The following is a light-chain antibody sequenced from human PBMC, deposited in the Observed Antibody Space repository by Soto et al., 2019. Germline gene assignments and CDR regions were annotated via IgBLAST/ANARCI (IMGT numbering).Light chain of an antibody. CDR3: HQYGVSPGGT. V-gene: IGKV3-20*01. J-gene: IGKJ1*01. Sequence: EIVLTQSPGTLSLSPGERATFSCRASQSVSSSYLAWYQQKPGQAPRLLIYGAYSRATGIPDRFTGSGSGTDFILTISRLEPEDSAVYYCHQYGVSPGGTFGQGTKVEIK. CDR2: GAY. CDR1: QSVSSSY.